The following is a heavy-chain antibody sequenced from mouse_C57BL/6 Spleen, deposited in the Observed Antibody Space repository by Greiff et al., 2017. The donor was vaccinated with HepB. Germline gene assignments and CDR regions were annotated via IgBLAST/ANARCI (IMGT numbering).Heavy chain of an antibody. J-gene: IGHJ2*01. CDR2: ISYDGSN. CDR1: GYSITSGYY. CDR3: AREGGSYFDY. V-gene: IGHV3-6*01. Sequence: EVQLQESGPGLVKPSQSLSLTCSVTGYSITSGYYWNWIRQFPGNKLAWMGYISYDGSNNYNPSLKNRISITRDTSKNQFFLKLNSVTTEDTATYYCAREGGSYFDYWGQGTTLTVSS.